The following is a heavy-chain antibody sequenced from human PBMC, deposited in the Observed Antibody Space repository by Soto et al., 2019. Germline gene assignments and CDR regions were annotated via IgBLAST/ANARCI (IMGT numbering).Heavy chain of an antibody. CDR3: APETGLYVNAGMATDIFSMEV. Sequence: QVQLVQSGAEVKKPASSVKVSCQASGGIFSSFVISWVRQAPGQGLEWMGGIIPNFEPNYAQKFPGRLSITEDGSTATTTMELSSMRSEDTAVYDCAPETGLYVNAGMATDIFSMEVWCPRTTVSFS. D-gene: IGHD5-18*01. CDR2: IIPNFEP. J-gene: IGHJ6*02. V-gene: IGHV1-69*01. CDR1: GGIFSSFV.